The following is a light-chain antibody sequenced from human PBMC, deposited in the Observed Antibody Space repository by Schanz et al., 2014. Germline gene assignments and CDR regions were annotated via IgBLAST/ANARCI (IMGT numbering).Light chain of an antibody. CDR2: DVT. Sequence: QSVLTQPPSASGSPGQSVTISCTGTSSDVGAYNYVSWYQQHPGKAPKLIISDVTRRPSGVPDRFSGSKSGSSASLAITGLQAEDETDYYCQSYDRSLNAWVFGGGTKLTVL. CDR1: SSDVGAYNY. V-gene: IGLV2-8*01. J-gene: IGLJ3*02. CDR3: QSYDRSLNAWV.